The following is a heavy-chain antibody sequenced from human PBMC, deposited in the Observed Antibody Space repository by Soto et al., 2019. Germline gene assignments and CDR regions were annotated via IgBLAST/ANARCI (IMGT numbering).Heavy chain of an antibody. V-gene: IGHV4-39*02. J-gene: IGHJ4*02. D-gene: IGHD6-6*01. CDR3: ASDYSSSSFDS. CDR2: IYFSGST. Sequence: QLQLQESGPGLVKPSETLSLTCTVSGASVSSTTYYWAWIRQPPGKGLEWIGAIYFSGSTYYNSSLKSRVTISVDTSKNHFSLELSSVTAADTAVYYCASDYSSSSFDSWGQGTLVTVSS. CDR1: GASVSSTTYY.